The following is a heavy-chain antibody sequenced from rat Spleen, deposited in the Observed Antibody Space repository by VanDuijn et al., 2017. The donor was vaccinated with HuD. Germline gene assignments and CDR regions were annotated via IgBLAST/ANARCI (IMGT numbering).Heavy chain of an antibody. CDR3: ASHGPRISRFAY. V-gene: IGHV5-20*01. CDR1: GFTFSDYY. J-gene: IGHJ3*01. Sequence: EVQLVESGGGLVQPGRSLKLSCAASGFTFSDYYMAWVRQAPTKGLEWVAAISHDGSTTYYRDSVKGRFTISRDNAKSSLYLQMDSLRSEDTATYYCASHGPRISRFAYWGQGTLVTVSS. CDR2: ISHDGSTT. D-gene: IGHD1-6*01.